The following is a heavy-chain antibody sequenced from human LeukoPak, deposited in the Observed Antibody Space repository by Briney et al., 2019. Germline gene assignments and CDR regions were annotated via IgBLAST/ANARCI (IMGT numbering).Heavy chain of an antibody. Sequence: GGSLRLSCAGSGFTFSDYWMHWVRQAPGKGLVWVSRIETDGSSTTYADSVKGRFTISRDNAKNTLYLQMNSLRAEDTAVYYCARGLTMIVVVMGYWGQGTLVTVSS. CDR1: GFTFSDYW. V-gene: IGHV3-74*01. CDR3: ARGLTMIVVVMGY. CDR2: IETDGSST. J-gene: IGHJ4*02. D-gene: IGHD3-22*01.